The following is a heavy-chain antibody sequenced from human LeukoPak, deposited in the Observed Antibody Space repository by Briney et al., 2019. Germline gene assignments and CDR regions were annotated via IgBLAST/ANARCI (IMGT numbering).Heavy chain of an antibody. CDR2: IYYSGST. Sequence: SETLSLTCTVSGGSISSYYWSWIRQPPGKGLEWIGYIYYSGSTNYNPSLKSRVTISVDTSKNQFSLKLSSVTAADTAVYYCARSHYDILTGYYKGSLGDAFDIWGQGTMVTVSS. CDR3: ARSHYDILTGYYKGSLGDAFDI. CDR1: GGSISSYY. J-gene: IGHJ3*02. V-gene: IGHV4-59*08. D-gene: IGHD3-9*01.